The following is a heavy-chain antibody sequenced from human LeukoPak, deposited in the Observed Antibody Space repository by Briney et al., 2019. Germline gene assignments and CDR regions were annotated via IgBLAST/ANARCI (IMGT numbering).Heavy chain of an antibody. V-gene: IGHV3-48*02. D-gene: IGHD4-23*01. CDR2: ISSSSSTI. J-gene: IGHJ4*02. Sequence: ETLSLTCTVSGGSISSSSYYWGWIRQPPGKGLEWVSYISSSSSTIYYADSVKGRFTISRDNAKNSLYLQMNSLRDEDTAVYYCAKGDYGGTLDLDYWGQGTLVTVSS. CDR3: AKGDYGGTLDLDY. CDR1: GGSISSSS.